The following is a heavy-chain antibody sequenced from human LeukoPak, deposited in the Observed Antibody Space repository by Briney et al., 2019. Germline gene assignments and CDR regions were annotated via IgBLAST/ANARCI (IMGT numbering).Heavy chain of an antibody. CDR1: GCTFTTYG. J-gene: IGHJ4*02. V-gene: IGHV1-18*01. Sequence: ASVKLSCTVSGCTFTTYGISWVRQAPGQGLEWMGGISAYNSNTNYAKKFQGRVTMTTDTSTSTAYIVVRSVRSDDTAVYYCARDSRYDEGYWGQGTLVTVSS. D-gene: IGHD5-12*01. CDR3: ARDSRYDEGY. CDR2: ISAYNSNT.